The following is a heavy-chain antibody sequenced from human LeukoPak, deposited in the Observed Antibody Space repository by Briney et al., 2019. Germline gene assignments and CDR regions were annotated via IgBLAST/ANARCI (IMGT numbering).Heavy chain of an antibody. Sequence: GASVKVSCKASGYTFITYGISWVRQAPGQGLEWMGWISAYNGNTDYAQNLQGRVTMTTDTSTSTAYMELRSLRSDDTAVYYCASGYIAAAARNYYYYYMDVWGKGTTVTVSS. V-gene: IGHV1-18*01. CDR2: ISAYNGNT. D-gene: IGHD6-13*01. CDR3: ASGYIAAAARNYYYYYMDV. J-gene: IGHJ6*03. CDR1: GYTFITYG.